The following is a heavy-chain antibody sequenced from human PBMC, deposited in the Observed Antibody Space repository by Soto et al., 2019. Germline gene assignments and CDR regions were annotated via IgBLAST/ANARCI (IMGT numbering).Heavy chain of an antibody. CDR3: APGVFDY. J-gene: IGHJ4*02. V-gene: IGHV3-23*01. D-gene: IGHD3-10*01. Sequence: CAASGFTFSNHAMSWVRQAPGKGLEWVSAISGSDGSTYYADSVKGRFTISRDNSKNMVYLQMNSLRAEDTAVYYCAPGVFDYWGQGILVTVSS. CDR1: GFTFSNHA. CDR2: ISGSDGST.